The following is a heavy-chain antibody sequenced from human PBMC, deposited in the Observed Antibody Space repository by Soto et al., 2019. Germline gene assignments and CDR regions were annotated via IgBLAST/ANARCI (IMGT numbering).Heavy chain of an antibody. D-gene: IGHD6-13*01. CDR1: GGTFSSYP. V-gene: IGHV1-69*02. CDR3: ACSYSSSCTLLGQDY. CDR2: IIPILGIA. Sequence: QVQLVQSGAEVKKPGSSVKVSCKASGGTFSSYPSSGVRQAPGQWLEWMGRIIPILGIANYAQKFQGRVTITADNSTSTAYMELSSLRSEHTAVYSCACSYSSSCTLLGQDYWGQGTLVTVSS. J-gene: IGHJ4*02.